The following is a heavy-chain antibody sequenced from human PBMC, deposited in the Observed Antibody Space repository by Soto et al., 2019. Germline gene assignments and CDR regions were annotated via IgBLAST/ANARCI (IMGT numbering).Heavy chain of an antibody. Sequence: SVKVSCKASGGTFSSYAISWVRQAPGQGLEWMGGIIPIFGTANYAQKFQGRVTITADESTSTAYMELSSLRSEDTAVYYCVRDHPHNLYGMDVWGQGITVTVSS. V-gene: IGHV1-69*13. CDR3: VRDHPHNLYGMDV. CDR1: GGTFSSYA. J-gene: IGHJ6*02. CDR2: IIPIFGTA.